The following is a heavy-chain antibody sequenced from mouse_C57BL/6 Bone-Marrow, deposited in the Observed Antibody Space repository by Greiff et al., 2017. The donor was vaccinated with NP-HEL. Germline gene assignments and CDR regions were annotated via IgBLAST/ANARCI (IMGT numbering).Heavy chain of an antibody. Sequence: EVQLQQSGPELVKPGASVKISCKASGYTFTDYYMNWVKQSHGKSLEWIGDINPNNGGTSYNQKFKGKATLTVDKSSSTAYMELRSLTSEDSAVYYCAREEAFADFDYWGQGTTLTVSS. D-gene: IGHD3-2*02. V-gene: IGHV1-26*01. CDR2: INPNNGGT. J-gene: IGHJ2*01. CDR3: AREEAFADFDY. CDR1: GYTFTDYY.